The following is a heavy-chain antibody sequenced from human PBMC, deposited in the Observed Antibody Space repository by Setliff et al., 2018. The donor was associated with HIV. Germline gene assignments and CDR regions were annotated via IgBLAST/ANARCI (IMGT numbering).Heavy chain of an antibody. CDR3: ARERSLITVRRNFDS. D-gene: IGHD1-1*01. J-gene: IGHJ4*02. CDR1: DGSFSGYY. V-gene: IGHV4-34*01. CDR2: INHSGST. Sequence: KPSETLSLTCAVYDGSFSGYYWSWIRQPPGKGLEWIGEINHSGSTNYSPSLKSRVTISVDTSKNQFSLKLSSVTAADTAVYYCARERSLITVRRNFDSWGQGTLVTVSS.